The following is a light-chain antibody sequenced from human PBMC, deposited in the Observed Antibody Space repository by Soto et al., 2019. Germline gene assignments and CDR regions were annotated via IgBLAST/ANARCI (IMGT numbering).Light chain of an antibody. CDR1: QSVSKY. CDR3: QHYSSSPWT. CDR2: GAS. V-gene: IGKV3-20*01. J-gene: IGKJ1*01. Sequence: EIVLTQSPGTLSLSPGGRATLSCRASQSVSKYLAWYQQKPGQAPRVLIYGASSRATGIPDRFSGSGSGTDFTLTISRLEPEDFAVYYCQHYSSSPWTFGQGTKVEIK.